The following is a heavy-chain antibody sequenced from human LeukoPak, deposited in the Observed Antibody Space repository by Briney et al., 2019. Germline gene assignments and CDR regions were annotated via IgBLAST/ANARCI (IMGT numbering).Heavy chain of an antibody. CDR2: INHRGST. J-gene: IGHJ4*02. CDR3: ARARYGSGSYYFDY. D-gene: IGHD3-10*01. CDR1: GGSFSGYY. Sequence: PSETLSLTCAVYGGSFSGYYLSWIRQPPGKGLEWIGEINHRGSTNYNPSLKSRVTISVDTSKNQFSLKLSSVTAADTAVYYCARARYGSGSYYFDYWGQGTLVTVSS. V-gene: IGHV4-34*01.